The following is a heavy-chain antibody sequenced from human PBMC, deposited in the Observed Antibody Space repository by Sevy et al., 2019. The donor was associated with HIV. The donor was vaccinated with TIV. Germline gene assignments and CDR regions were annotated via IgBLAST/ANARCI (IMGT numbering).Heavy chain of an antibody. Sequence: ASVKVSCKASGYTFTGYYMHWVRQAPGQGLEWMGRINPNSGGTNYAQKFQGRVTMTRDTSISTAYMVLSRLRSDDTAVYYCARDGAGLTGVDYWGQGTLVTVSS. D-gene: IGHD3-9*01. CDR1: GYTFTGYY. CDR3: ARDGAGLTGVDY. V-gene: IGHV1-2*06. J-gene: IGHJ4*02. CDR2: INPNSGGT.